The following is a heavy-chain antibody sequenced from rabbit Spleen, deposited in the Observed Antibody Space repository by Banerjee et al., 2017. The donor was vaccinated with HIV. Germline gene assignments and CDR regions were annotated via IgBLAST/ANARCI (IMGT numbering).Heavy chain of an antibody. D-gene: IGHD8-1*01. CDR1: GFSFSSNDY. CDR3: ARDTGSSFSSYGMDL. V-gene: IGHV1S45*01. J-gene: IGHJ6*01. CDR2: IAGSSSDFT. Sequence: QEQLKESGGGLVQPGGSLTLTCTASGFSFSSNDYMCWVRQAPGKGLEWISCIAGSSSDFTYSATWAKGRFTISKTSSTTVTLQMTSLTVADTATYFCARDTGSSFSSYGMDLWGQGTLVTVS.